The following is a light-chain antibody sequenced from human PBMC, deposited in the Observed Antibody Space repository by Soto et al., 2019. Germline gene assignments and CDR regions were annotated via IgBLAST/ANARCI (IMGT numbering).Light chain of an antibody. V-gene: IGKV1-5*03. J-gene: IGKJ1*01. CDR2: TAS. CDR3: QQYHSYST. Sequence: DIQMTQSPSTLSASVGDRVTITCRASQSINTWLAWYQQKPGKAPKPLIYTASTLESGVPSRFSGSGSATEFTLTISSLQPDDFATYYCQQYHSYSTFGQGTKVDIK. CDR1: QSINTW.